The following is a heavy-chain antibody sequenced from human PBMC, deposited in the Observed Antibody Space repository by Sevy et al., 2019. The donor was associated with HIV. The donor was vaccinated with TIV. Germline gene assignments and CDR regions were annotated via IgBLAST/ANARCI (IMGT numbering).Heavy chain of an antibody. CDR3: AKGLGMVQGALLSDDV. CDR2: IRYDGSTK. J-gene: IGHJ3*01. D-gene: IGHD3-10*01. Sequence: GGSLRLSCAASGFIFSSFGMHWVRQAPGKGLEWVTFIRYDGSTKYYVESVKGRFTISRDNSKNILYLQMNSLRPEDTAVDYCAKGLGMVQGALLSDDVWGQGTMVTVSS. V-gene: IGHV3-30*02. CDR1: GFIFSSFG.